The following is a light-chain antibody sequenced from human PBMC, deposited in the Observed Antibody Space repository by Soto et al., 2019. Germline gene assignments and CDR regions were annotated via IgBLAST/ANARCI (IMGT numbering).Light chain of an antibody. Sequence: QSVLTQPASMSGSPGQSITISCTGTSSDVGSYYPVSWFQQHTGKAPKLIIYEVNKRPSGVSDRFSGSKSGNTASLTISGLQAADEAEYYCCSYAGDTTFFVFGTGTKVTVL. CDR1: SSDVGSYYP. CDR3: CSYAGDTTFFV. J-gene: IGLJ1*01. V-gene: IGLV2-23*02. CDR2: EVN.